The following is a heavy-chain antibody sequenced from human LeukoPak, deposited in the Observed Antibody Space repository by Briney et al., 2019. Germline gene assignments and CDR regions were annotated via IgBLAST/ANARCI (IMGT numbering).Heavy chain of an antibody. J-gene: IGHJ4*02. D-gene: IGHD2-2*01. CDR2: ISWSGDRM. CDR1: GFTFSSYA. V-gene: IGHV3-9*01. CDR3: AKDLGGSATTV. Sequence: GGSLRLSCAASGFTFSSYAMSWVRQAPGKGLEWVSSISWSGDRMGYADAVKGRFTISRDNAKNSLFLQMNSLRVEDTALYYCAKDLGGSATTVWGQGTLVTVSS.